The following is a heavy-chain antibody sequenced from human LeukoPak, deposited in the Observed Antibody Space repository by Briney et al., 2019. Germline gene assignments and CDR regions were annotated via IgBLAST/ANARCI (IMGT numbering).Heavy chain of an antibody. J-gene: IGHJ4*02. CDR2: IWYDGSNK. CDR1: GFTLSSYG. Sequence: GGSLRLSCAASGFTLSSYGMHWVRQAPGKGLEWVAVIWYDGSNKYYADSVKGRFTISRDNSKNTLYLQMNSLRAEDTAVYYCAKDTYYGSGSYPTGDWGQGTLVTVSS. D-gene: IGHD3-10*01. V-gene: IGHV3-30*02. CDR3: AKDTYYGSGSYPTGD.